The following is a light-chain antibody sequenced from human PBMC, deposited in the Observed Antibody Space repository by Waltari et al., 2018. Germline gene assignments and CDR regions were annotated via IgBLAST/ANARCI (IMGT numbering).Light chain of an antibody. Sequence: QSALTQPASVSGSPGQSLTISCPGTSSHVGGYNYVSWYQQHPGKVPKVMIYEVSNRPSGVSHRFSGSKSGNTASLTISGLQAEDEADYYCSSYRSGSILVFGGGTKVTVL. CDR1: SSHVGGYNY. V-gene: IGLV2-14*01. J-gene: IGLJ2*01. CDR3: SSYRSGSILV. CDR2: EVS.